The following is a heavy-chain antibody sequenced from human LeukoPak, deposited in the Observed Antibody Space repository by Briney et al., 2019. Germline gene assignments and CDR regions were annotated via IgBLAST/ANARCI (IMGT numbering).Heavy chain of an antibody. J-gene: IGHJ4*02. CDR3: ARSVAGHFDY. V-gene: IGHV3-48*04. Sequence: HAGGSLRLSCAASGFTFSIYSMNWVRQAPGKGLEWISYITSDTNTIYYADSVKGRFTISRDNAKKSLYLQMNSLRAEDTAVYYCARSVAGHFDYWGQGTLVTVSS. CDR2: ITSDTNTI. D-gene: IGHD6-19*01. CDR1: GFTFSIYS.